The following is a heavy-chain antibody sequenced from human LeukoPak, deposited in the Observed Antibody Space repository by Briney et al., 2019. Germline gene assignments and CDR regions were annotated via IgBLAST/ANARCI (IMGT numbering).Heavy chain of an antibody. V-gene: IGHV4-4*07. J-gene: IGHJ6*03. CDR1: GGSISSYH. Sequence: SETLSLTCTVSGGSISSYHWSWFRQPAGKGLEWMGLIYTRGSPNYNPSLKSRVTMSVDTSKNQFSLKLSSVTAADTAVYYCARIIGIAAAGTYYYYYYYMDVWGKGTTVTVSS. D-gene: IGHD6-13*01. CDR3: ARIIGIAAAGTYYYYYYYMDV. CDR2: IYTRGSP.